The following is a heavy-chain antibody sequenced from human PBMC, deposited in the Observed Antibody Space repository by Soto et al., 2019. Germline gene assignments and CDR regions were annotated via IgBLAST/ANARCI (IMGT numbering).Heavy chain of an antibody. Sequence: SVKVSCKASGYTFTSYAMHWVRQAPGQGLEWMGRIIPILGIANYAQKFQGRVTITADKSTSTAYMELSSLRSEDTAVYYCARDRATMVRGVNNWFDPWGQGTLVTVSS. CDR2: IIPILGIA. CDR1: GYTFTSYA. J-gene: IGHJ5*02. CDR3: ARDRATMVRGVNNWFDP. V-gene: IGHV1-69*04. D-gene: IGHD3-10*01.